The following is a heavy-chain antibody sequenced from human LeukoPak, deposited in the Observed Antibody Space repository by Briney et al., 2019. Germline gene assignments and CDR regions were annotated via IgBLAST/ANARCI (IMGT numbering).Heavy chain of an antibody. J-gene: IGHJ1*01. D-gene: IGHD3-22*01. CDR2: IYTSGST. Sequence: PSETLSLTCTVSGGSISSYYWSWIRQPAGKGLEWIGRIYTSGSTNYNPSLKSRVTMSVDTSKNQFSLKLSSVTAADTAVNYCARDVYYDSSGYYDGYFQHWGQGTLVTVSS. CDR1: GGSISSYY. CDR3: ARDVYYDSSGYYDGYFQH. V-gene: IGHV4-4*07.